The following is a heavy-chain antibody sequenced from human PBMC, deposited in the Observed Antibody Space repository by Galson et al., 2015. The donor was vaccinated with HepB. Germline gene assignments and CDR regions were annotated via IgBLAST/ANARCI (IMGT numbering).Heavy chain of an antibody. Sequence: SLRLSCAASGFTFSSYGMHWVRQAPGKGLEWVAIISYDGSNKYYADSVKGRFTISRDNSQYTLFLQMNSLRAEDTAVYYCAKDRPPSFFCSSFNCRDAFDIWGQGTMVTVSS. J-gene: IGHJ3*02. D-gene: IGHD2-2*01. CDR2: ISYDGSNK. CDR1: GFTFSSYG. V-gene: IGHV3-30*18. CDR3: AKDRPPSFFCSSFNCRDAFDI.